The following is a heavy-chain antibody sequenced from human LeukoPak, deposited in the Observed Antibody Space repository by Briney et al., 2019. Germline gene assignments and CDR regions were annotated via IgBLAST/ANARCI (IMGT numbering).Heavy chain of an antibody. CDR2: ISYDGSNK. D-gene: IGHD2-2*01. CDR1: GFTFSSYA. CDR3: ARGLGYCTSTTCLLPFDY. J-gene: IGHJ4*02. V-gene: IGHV3-30*04. Sequence: GGSLRLSCAASGFTFSSYAMHWVRQAPGKGLEWVAVISYDGSNKYYADSVKGRFTISRDNSKNTLYLQMNSLRAEDTAMYYCARGLGYCTSTTCLLPFDYWGQGTLVTVSS.